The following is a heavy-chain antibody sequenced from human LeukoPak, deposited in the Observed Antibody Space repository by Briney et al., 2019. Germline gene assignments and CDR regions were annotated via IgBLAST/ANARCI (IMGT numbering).Heavy chain of an antibody. CDR2: IYYSGST. CDR3: ARSIVVVVAANMGFDY. Sequence: SETLSLTCTVSGGSISSGGYYWSWIRQHPGKGLEWIGYIYYSGSTYYNPSLKSRVTISVDTSKNQFSLKLSSVTAADTAVYYCARSIVVVVAANMGFDYWGQGTLVTVSS. V-gene: IGHV4-31*03. D-gene: IGHD2-15*01. J-gene: IGHJ4*02. CDR1: GGSISSGGYY.